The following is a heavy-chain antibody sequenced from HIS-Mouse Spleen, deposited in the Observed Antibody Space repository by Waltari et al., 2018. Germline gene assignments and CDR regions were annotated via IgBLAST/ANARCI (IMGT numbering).Heavy chain of an antibody. CDR2: IDWDDDK. CDR1: GFSLSTSGMC. V-gene: IGHV2-70*15. CDR3: ARIAEGYSSGWYAFDY. D-gene: IGHD6-19*01. Sequence: QVTLRESGPALVKPTQTLTLTCTFSGFSLSTSGMCVSWIRKPPGKALEWLARIDWDDDKYYSTSLKTRLTNSKDTAKNQVVLTMTNMDPVDTATYYCARIAEGYSSGWYAFDYWGQGTLVTVSS. J-gene: IGHJ4*02.